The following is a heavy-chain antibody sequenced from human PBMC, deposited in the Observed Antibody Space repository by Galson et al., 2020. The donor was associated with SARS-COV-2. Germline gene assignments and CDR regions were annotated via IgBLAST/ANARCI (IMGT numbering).Heavy chain of an antibody. CDR1: GFKFSDYF. D-gene: IGHD2-15*01. V-gene: IGHV3-11*04. J-gene: IGHJ1*01. CDR2: ISSSGSYI. CDR3: ARVGDCSGGICYGAEYFQH. Sequence: NSGGSLRLSCAASGFKFSDYFMSWVRQAPGKGLEWVSYISSSGSYINYADSVKGRFTISRDNAKNSLNLQMNSLRVEDTAVYYCARVGDCSGGICYGAEYFQHWCQGTLVTVSS.